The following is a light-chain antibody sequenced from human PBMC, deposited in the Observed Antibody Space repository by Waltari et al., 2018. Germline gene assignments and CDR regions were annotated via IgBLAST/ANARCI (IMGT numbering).Light chain of an antibody. CDR1: RTDVGSYSR. CDR2: EVN. CDR3: SSYTSSTTLV. V-gene: IGLV2-18*02. J-gene: IGLJ3*02. Sequence: QSALTQPPSVSGSPGQSVTISCPGTRTDVGSYSRVSWYQQPPGSAPKVIIYEVNKRPSGVPVRFSGSKSGTTASLTISGLQPEDEADYYCSSYTSSTTLVFGGGTSLTVL.